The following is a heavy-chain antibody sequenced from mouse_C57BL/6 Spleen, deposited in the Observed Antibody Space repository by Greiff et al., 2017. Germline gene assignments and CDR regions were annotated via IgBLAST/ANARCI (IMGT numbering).Heavy chain of an antibody. Sequence: VHVKQSGAELVRPGASVKLSCTASGFNIKDYYMHWVKQRPEQGLEWIGRIDPEDGDTEYAPKFQGKATMTADTSSNTAYLQLSSLTSEDTAVYYCTPTAQVRFAYWGQGTLVTVSA. CDR3: TPTAQVRFAY. D-gene: IGHD3-2*02. CDR2: IDPEDGDT. V-gene: IGHV14-1*01. CDR1: GFNIKDYY. J-gene: IGHJ3*01.